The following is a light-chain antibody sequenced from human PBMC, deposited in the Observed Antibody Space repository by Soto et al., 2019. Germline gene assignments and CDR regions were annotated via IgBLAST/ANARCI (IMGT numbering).Light chain of an antibody. V-gene: IGKV3-11*01. J-gene: IGKJ4*01. CDR1: QSVSSY. CDR2: DAS. CDR3: QQRSDWPLT. Sequence: EIVLTQSPATLSLSPGERATLSCRASQSVSSYLAWYQQKLGQAPRLLIYDASNRATGIPARFSGSGSGTDFTLTISSLEPEDFAFYSCQQRSDWPLTFGGGTKVELK.